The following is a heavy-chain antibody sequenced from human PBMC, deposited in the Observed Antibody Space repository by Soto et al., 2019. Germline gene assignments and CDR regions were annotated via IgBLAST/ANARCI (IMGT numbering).Heavy chain of an antibody. Sequence: ASVKVSCKASGNTFTSYAMHWVRQAPGQRLEWMGWINAGNGNTKYSQKFQGRVTITRDTSASTAYMELSSLRSEDTAVYYCATSRITIFGVVTPYDMDVWGLGTTVTGSS. CDR3: ATSRITIFGVVTPYDMDV. D-gene: IGHD3-3*01. CDR2: INAGNGNT. J-gene: IGHJ6*02. V-gene: IGHV1-3*01. CDR1: GNTFTSYA.